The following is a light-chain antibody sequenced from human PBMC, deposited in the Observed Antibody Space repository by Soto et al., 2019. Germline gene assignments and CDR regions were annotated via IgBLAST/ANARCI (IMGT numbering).Light chain of an antibody. CDR2: GNN. CDR1: SSNIGAPYD. CDR3: QTYDSSLSGSWV. J-gene: IGLJ3*02. V-gene: IGLV1-40*01. Sequence: QSGLTQPPSVSGAPGQGVTISCTGSSSNIGAPYDVHWYQHLPGTAPKLLIYGNNNRPSGVPDRFSGSKSGTSASLAITGLQAEDEGDYYCQTYDSSLSGSWVFGGGTKVTVL.